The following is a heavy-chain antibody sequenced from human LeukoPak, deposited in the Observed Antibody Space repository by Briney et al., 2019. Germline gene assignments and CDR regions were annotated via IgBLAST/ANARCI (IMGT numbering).Heavy chain of an antibody. V-gene: IGHV1-3*01. CDR1: GYTFTEYI. D-gene: IGHD2-21*01. CDR2: IRAGNGDT. CDR3: MRDDCGDTCDPGGY. Sequence: GASVKVSCKASGYTFTEYILHWVRQAPGQRPEWMGWIRAGNGDTTYSQNFQGRVTITTDTSASTVYMELSSLTSEDTGLYYCMRDDCGDTCDPGGYWGQGTLVTVSS. J-gene: IGHJ4*02.